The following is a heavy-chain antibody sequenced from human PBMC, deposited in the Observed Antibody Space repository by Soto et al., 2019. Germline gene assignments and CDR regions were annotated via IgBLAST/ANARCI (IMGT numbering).Heavy chain of an antibody. D-gene: IGHD2-8*02. V-gene: IGHV1-18*01. CDR2: IIPYNGNT. J-gene: IGHJ4*02. CDR3: ARDRLSVSVTGGGFDS. CDR1: GYTFSNFG. Sequence: QVQLVQSGGEVKKPGASVKVSCKASGYTFSNFGLSWVRQAPGQGLELMAWIIPYNGNTNYAQKLQGRLTMTTDTSTSTAYMELRSLRSDDTAVYYCARDRLSVSVTGGGFDSWGQGTMVTVSS.